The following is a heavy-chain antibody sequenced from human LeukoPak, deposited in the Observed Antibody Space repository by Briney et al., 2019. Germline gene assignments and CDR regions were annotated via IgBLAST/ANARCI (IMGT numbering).Heavy chain of an antibody. D-gene: IGHD3-3*01. Sequence: GGSLSLSCAVSGFTFCSYWMHCVRQAPGKGLVWVSRINSDGSSTSYADSVKARFTISRDNAKNTLYLQMNSLRAEDTAVYYCARDLGGAPGLFDIWGQGTMVTVSS. J-gene: IGHJ3*02. CDR2: INSDGSST. CDR1: GFTFCSYW. CDR3: ARDLGGAPGLFDI. V-gene: IGHV3-74*01.